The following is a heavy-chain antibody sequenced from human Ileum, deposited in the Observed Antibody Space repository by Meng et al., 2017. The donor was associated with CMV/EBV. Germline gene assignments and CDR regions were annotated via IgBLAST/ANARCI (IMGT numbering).Heavy chain of an antibody. D-gene: IGHD6-25*01. Sequence: GESLKISCEASGFTFSNYWMSWVRQTPGKGLEWVANIKQDGSEKYYVDSVKGRFTISRDNAKNTLYLQINNLRAEDTAVYYCASDQRPVDYWGQGTLVTVSS. CDR2: IKQDGSEK. CDR3: ASDQRPVDY. CDR1: GFTFSNYW. V-gene: IGHV3-7*01. J-gene: IGHJ4*01.